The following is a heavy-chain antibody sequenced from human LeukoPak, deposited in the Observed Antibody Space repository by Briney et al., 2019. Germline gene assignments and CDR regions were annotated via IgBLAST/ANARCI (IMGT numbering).Heavy chain of an antibody. D-gene: IGHD1-26*01. CDR3: ARAVSGSYHTVFDY. CDR2: IKQDGSEK. V-gene: IGHV3-7*01. J-gene: IGHJ4*02. CDR1: GFTFSSYW. Sequence: PGGSLRLSCAASGFTFSSYWMSWVRQAPGKGLEWVANIKQDGSEKYYVDSVKGRFTISRDNAKNSLYLQMNSLRAEDTAVYYCARAVSGSYHTVFDYWGQGTLVTVSS.